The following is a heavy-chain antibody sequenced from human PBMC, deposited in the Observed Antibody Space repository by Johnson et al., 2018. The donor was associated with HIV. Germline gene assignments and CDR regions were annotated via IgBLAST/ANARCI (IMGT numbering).Heavy chain of an antibody. V-gene: IGHV3-13*01. CDR2: IGTAGDT. CDR3: ARDKCSGGSCYDDDVFDI. J-gene: IGHJ3*02. D-gene: IGHD2-15*01. CDR1: GFTFSSYD. Sequence: VQLVEYGGGLVQPGGSLRLSCAASGFTFSSYDMHWVRQATGKGLEWVSAIGTAGDTYYPGSVKGRFTISRENAKNSLDLQMNSLRAEDTAVYYCARDKCSGGSCYDDDVFDIWGQGTMVTVSS.